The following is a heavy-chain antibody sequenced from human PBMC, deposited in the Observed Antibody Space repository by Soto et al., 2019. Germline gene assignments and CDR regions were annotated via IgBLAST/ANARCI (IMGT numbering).Heavy chain of an antibody. D-gene: IGHD2-8*01. CDR1: AGSISNFY. CDR2: ISYSGNT. CDR3: ARAPMVLSRSYFDS. Sequence: SETLSPTCTVSAGSISNFYWSWIRQPPGKGLEWIGYISYSGNTNYNPSLKSRVSISIDTSKIQLSLNLTSVTAADTAVYYCARAPMVLSRSYFDSWGQGTPVTVSS. V-gene: IGHV4-59*01. J-gene: IGHJ4*02.